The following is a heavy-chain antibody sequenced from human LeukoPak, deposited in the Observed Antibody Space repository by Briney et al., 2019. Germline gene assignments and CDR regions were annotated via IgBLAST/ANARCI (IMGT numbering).Heavy chain of an antibody. Sequence: GGSLRLSCAASGFTFNSYAMSWFRQAPGKGLEWVSAISGSGDNTWYADSVKGRFTISRDNSKNKVFLQMNILGAEDTAVYYCAKEESGPRADYSGQGTLVTVSS. CDR3: AKEESGPRADY. D-gene: IGHD3-10*01. CDR1: GFTFNSYA. J-gene: IGHJ4*02. CDR2: ISGSGDNT. V-gene: IGHV3-23*01.